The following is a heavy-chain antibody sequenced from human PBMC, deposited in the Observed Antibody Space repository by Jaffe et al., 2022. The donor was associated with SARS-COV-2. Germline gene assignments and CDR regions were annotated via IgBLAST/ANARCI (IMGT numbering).Heavy chain of an antibody. CDR1: GFTFSSYS. Sequence: EVQLVESGGGLVKPGGSLRLSCAASGFTFSSYSMNWVRQAPGKGLEWVSSISSSSSYIYYADSVKGRFTISRDNAKNSLYLQMNSLRAEDTAVYYCARAYGDFPAEYFQHWGQGTLVTVSS. CDR2: ISSSSSYI. D-gene: IGHD4-17*01. V-gene: IGHV3-21*01. J-gene: IGHJ1*01. CDR3: ARAYGDFPAEYFQH.